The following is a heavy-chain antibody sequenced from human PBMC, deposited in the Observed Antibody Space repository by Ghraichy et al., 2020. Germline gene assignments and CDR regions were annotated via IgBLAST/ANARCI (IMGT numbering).Heavy chain of an antibody. CDR1: GYTFTDHY. V-gene: IGHV1-2*02. CDR3: ARDQNTGAGYYYYGMDV. D-gene: IGHD3-10*01. Sequence: ASVKVSCKTSGYTFTDHYLHWVRQAPGQGLEWMGWINPNSGDTSYTQDSQGRVTMTRDTSISTAYMELSSLRSDDTAVYYCARDQNTGAGYYYYGMDVWGQGTTVTVSS. J-gene: IGHJ6*02. CDR2: INPNSGDT.